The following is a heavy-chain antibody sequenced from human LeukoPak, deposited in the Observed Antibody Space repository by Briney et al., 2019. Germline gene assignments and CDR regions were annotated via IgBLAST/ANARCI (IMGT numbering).Heavy chain of an antibody. Sequence: GGSLRLSCAASGFTFSSYNMNWVRRAPGKGLEWVSYISSGSSTIYYADSVKGRFTISRDNAKNSLYPQMNTLRAEDTAVYYCARWQKFCSGGSCYGGNYYGMDVWGQGTTVTVSS. D-gene: IGHD2-15*01. CDR2: ISSGSSTI. CDR1: GFTFSSYN. J-gene: IGHJ6*02. V-gene: IGHV3-48*01. CDR3: ARWQKFCSGGSCYGGNYYGMDV.